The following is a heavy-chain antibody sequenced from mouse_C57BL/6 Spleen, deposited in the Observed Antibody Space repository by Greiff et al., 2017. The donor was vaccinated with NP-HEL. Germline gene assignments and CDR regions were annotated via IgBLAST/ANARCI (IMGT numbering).Heavy chain of an antibody. CDR3: TRIHYGNYWFAY. J-gene: IGHJ3*01. Sequence: QVQLQQSGAELVRPGASVTLSCKASGYTFTDYEMHWVKQTPVHGLEWIGAIDPETGGTAYNQKFKGKAILTADKSSSTAYMELRSLTSEDSAVYYCTRIHYGNYWFAYWGQGTLVTVSA. D-gene: IGHD2-1*01. CDR2: IDPETGGT. CDR1: GYTFTDYE. V-gene: IGHV1-15*01.